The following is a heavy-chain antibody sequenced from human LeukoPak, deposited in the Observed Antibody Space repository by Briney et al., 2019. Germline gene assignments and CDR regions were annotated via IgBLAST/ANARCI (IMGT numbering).Heavy chain of an antibody. V-gene: IGHV6-1*01. CDR1: GDSVSSNSAA. CDR3: ARDLSLDYDSNGEAFDY. D-gene: IGHD3-22*01. CDR2: TYYRSKWYN. J-gene: IGHJ4*02. Sequence: SQTLSLTFAISGDSVSSNSAAWNWIRQSPSRGLEWLGRTYYRSKWYNDYAVSVKSRITINLDTSKNQFSLQLNSVTPEDTAVYYCARDLSLDYDSNGEAFDYWGQGTLVTVSS.